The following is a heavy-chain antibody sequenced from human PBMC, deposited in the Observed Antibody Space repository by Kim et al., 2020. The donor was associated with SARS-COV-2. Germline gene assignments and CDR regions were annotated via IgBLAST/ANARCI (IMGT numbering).Heavy chain of an antibody. CDR3: ARVTASFTIFGVVIIGSLDY. D-gene: IGHD3-3*01. CDR2: IYYSGST. V-gene: IGHV4-31*03. Sequence: SETLSLTCTVSGGSISSGGYYWSWIRQHPGKGLEWIGYIYYSGSTYYNPSLKSRVTISVDTSKNQFSLKLSSVTAADTAVYYCARVTASFTIFGVVIIGSLDYWGQGTLVTVSS. CDR1: GGSISSGGYY. J-gene: IGHJ4*02.